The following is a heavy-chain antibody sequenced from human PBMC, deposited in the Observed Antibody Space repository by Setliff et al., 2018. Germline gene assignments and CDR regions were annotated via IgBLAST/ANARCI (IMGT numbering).Heavy chain of an antibody. CDR2: IFQSGIT. Sequence: SETLSLTCAVSGFSITNGYYWGWIRQSPGKGLEWIGNIFQSGITFYNPSLKSRVTMSLYTSQNQFSLKLRSVTAADTAVYFCARVGGLLVATMPFDYWGQGTLVTVSS. V-gene: IGHV4-38-2*01. J-gene: IGHJ4*02. CDR1: GFSITNGYY. D-gene: IGHD5-12*01. CDR3: ARVGGLLVATMPFDY.